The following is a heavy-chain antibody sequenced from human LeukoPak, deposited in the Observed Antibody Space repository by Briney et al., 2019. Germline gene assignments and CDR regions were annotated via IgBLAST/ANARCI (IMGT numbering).Heavy chain of an antibody. CDR1: GFTFSSYW. V-gene: IGHV3-7*03. Sequence: GGSLRLSCAASGFTFSSYWMSWVRQAPGKGLEWVANIKQDGSNKYYADSVKGRFTISRDNSKNTLYLQMNSLSAEDTAVYYCARDGSSDFDYWGQGTLVTVSS. CDR2: IKQDGSNK. CDR3: ARDGSSDFDY. J-gene: IGHJ4*02. D-gene: IGHD6-13*01.